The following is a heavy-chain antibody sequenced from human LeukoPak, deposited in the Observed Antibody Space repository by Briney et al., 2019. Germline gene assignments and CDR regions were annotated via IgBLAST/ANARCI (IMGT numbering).Heavy chain of an antibody. J-gene: IGHJ5*02. D-gene: IGHD3-22*01. CDR3: ARDDSGWFDP. Sequence: ASVKVSCKASGYTFNNHDINWVRQAPGRGLEWMGWINTYSANTNSAQEFQDRVIMTTDTSTSTAHMELRSLRSDDTAVYYCARDDSGWFDPWGQGSLVTVSS. CDR2: INTYSANT. V-gene: IGHV1-18*01. CDR1: GYTFNNHD.